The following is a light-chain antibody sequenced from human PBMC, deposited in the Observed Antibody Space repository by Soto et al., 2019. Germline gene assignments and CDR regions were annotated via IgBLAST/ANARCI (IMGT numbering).Light chain of an antibody. CDR2: GAS. Sequence: EIVMTQSPATLSVSPGERATLSCRPSQSVSSNLAWYQQKPGKAPRRLICGASTRATGIHARVSGSGSGTEFTLTISILQSEDFAVYYCQQYNNWPRTFGQGTKV. CDR1: QSVSSN. CDR3: QQYNNWPRT. V-gene: IGKV3-15*01. J-gene: IGKJ1*01.